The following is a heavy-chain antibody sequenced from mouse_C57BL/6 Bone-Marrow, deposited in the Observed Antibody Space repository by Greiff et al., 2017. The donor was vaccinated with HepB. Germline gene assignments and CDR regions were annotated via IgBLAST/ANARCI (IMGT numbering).Heavy chain of an antibody. CDR3: ASIYYDYDGGYYYAMDY. D-gene: IGHD2-4*01. V-gene: IGHV1-64*01. CDR2: IHPNSGST. Sequence: VKLQQPGAELVKPGASVKLSCKASGYTFTSYWMHWVKQRPGQGLEWIGMIHPNSGSTNYNEKFKSKATLTVDKSSSTAYMQLSSLTSEDSAVYYCASIYYDYDGGYYYAMDYWGQGTSVTVSS. CDR1: GYTFTSYW. J-gene: IGHJ4*01.